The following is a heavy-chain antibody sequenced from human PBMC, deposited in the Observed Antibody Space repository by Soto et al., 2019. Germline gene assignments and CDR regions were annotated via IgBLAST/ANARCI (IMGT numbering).Heavy chain of an antibody. D-gene: IGHD3-3*01. CDR1: GFSFSDNY. CDR2: SSNRDRST. V-gene: IGHV3-11*01. CDR3: ARAWKIEKFGVISMSKGLDV. J-gene: IGHJ6*02. Sequence: SLRLSCAASGFSFSDNYMTWIRQAPGKGLEWLSCSSNRDRSTYYADSVKDRFVVSKDNAKNLVYLQMNSLRAEDTAVYFCARAWKIEKFGVISMSKGLDVWGQGTTVTVSS.